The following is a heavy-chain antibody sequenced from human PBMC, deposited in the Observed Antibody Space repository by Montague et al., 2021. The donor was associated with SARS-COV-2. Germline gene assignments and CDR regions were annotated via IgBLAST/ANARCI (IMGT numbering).Heavy chain of an antibody. J-gene: IGHJ3*02. CDR3: ASPTYYYDSSGSDAFDI. CDR2: IYYSGST. D-gene: IGHD3-22*01. V-gene: IGHV4-39*01. Sequence: SETLSLTCTVSGSSISSSSYYWGWIRQPPGKGLEWIGSIYYSGSTYYNPSLKCRVTISVDTSKNQFSLKLSSVTAADTAVYYCASPTYYYDSSGSDAFDIWGQGTMVTVSS. CDR1: GSSISSSSYY.